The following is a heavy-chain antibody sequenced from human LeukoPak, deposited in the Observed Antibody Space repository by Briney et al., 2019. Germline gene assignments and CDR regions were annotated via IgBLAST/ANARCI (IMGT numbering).Heavy chain of an antibody. V-gene: IGHV1-69*13. CDR1: GGTFSSYA. J-gene: IGHJ4*02. D-gene: IGHD6-13*01. CDR2: IIPIFGTA. CDR3: ARAHRIAAAEWGADY. Sequence: GASVKVSCKASGGTFSSYAISWVRQAPGQGLEWMGGIIPIFGTANYAQKFQGRVTITADESTSTAYMELSSLRSEDTAVYYCARAHRIAAAEWGADYWGQGTLVTVSS.